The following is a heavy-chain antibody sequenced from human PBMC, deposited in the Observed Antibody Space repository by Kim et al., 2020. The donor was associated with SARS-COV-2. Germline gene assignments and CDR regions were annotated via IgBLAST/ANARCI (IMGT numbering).Heavy chain of an antibody. J-gene: IGHJ4*02. CDR2: GST. V-gene: IGHV3-23*01. CDR3: AKDYSPVHH. D-gene: IGHD2-21*01. Sequence: GSTYYADSGKGRFTISRDNSKNTLYLQMNSLRAEDTAVYYCAKDYSPVHHWGQGTLVTVSS.